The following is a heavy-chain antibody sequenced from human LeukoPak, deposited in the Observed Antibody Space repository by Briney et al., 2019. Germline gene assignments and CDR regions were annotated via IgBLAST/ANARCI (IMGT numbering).Heavy chain of an antibody. Sequence: GGSLRLSCAASGFTFISYWLSWVGQAPGKGLGWLANIKQDGSEKYYVDSVKGRFTISRDNAKNSLYLQMNSLRAEDTAVYYCARGGIFGVVIDYWGQGTLVTVSS. CDR1: GFTFISYW. D-gene: IGHD3-3*01. CDR3: ARGGIFGVVIDY. CDR2: IKQDGSEK. J-gene: IGHJ4*02. V-gene: IGHV3-7*01.